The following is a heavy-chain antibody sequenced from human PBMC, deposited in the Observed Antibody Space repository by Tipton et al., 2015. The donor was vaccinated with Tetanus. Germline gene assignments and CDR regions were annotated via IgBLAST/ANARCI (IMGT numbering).Heavy chain of an antibody. CDR1: GDSISRGAYS. Sequence: TLSLTCALSGDSISRGAYSWSWIRQPPGKGLEWIGYIYASGTTHYNPSLKSRVTISVGETKRQFSLNLTSVTAADPAVYYCARHNSYFYALDVWGQGTTVTVSS. J-gene: IGHJ6*02. V-gene: IGHV4-30-2*01. CDR3: ARHNSYFYALDV. CDR2: IYASGTT. D-gene: IGHD1-1*01.